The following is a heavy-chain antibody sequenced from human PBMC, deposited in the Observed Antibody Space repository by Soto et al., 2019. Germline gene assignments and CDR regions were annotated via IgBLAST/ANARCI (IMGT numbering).Heavy chain of an antibody. CDR2: IIPIFGST. D-gene: IGHD1-1*01. V-gene: IGHV1-69*06. CDR3: ARDMTRYRANAFDV. Sequence: QVQLVQSGAEVQKPGSSVKVSCKTSGGTFSSYGISWVRQAPGQGFEWMGGIIPIFGSTNYAQKFHARVTITADKSTARAHMEQSKLRSDDTAVYFCARDMTRYRANAFDVWGQGTMVTVSS. CDR1: GGTFSSYG. J-gene: IGHJ3*01.